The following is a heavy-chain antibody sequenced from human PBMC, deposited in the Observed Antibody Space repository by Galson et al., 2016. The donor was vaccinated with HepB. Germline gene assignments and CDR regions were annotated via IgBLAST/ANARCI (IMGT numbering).Heavy chain of an antibody. D-gene: IGHD2-2*01. CDR1: GFTFRNYA. V-gene: IGHV3-23*01. CDR2: ISGSGNST. J-gene: IGHJ6*03. Sequence: SLRLSCAASGFTFRNYAMNWVRQAPGKGLEWVSGISGSGNSTHYADSVKGRFTISRDNSRNTLYLQMNSLRDEDTAVYYCARDAVVLPDADYYYMDVWGKGTTVTVSS. CDR3: ARDAVVLPDADYYYMDV.